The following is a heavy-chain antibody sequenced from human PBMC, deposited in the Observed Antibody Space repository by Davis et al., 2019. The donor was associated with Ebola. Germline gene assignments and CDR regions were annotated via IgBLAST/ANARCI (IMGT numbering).Heavy chain of an antibody. J-gene: IGHJ4*02. V-gene: IGHV5-51*01. D-gene: IGHD3-22*01. Sequence: GESLKISCQVSGYSFTAYWIGRARQMPGKGLEWMGIIHPGDSETRYSPSFQGQVTISADKSISTAYLQWSSLKASDTALYYCASTYSGYSPDYWGQGTLVTVSS. CDR2: IHPGDSET. CDR1: GYSFTAYW. CDR3: ASTYSGYSPDY.